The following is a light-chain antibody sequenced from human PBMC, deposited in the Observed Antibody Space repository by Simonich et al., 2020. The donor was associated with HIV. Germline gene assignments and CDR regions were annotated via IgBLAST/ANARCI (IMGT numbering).Light chain of an antibody. V-gene: IGKV1-39*01. Sequence: DIQMTQSPSSLSASVGDRVTITCRASQTIANYLNWYQQKPGTAPKLLIYAASSLQSGVPSRFSGSGSGTDFTLTISSLQPEDFATYYCQQYYTTAWTFGQGTRVEVK. CDR2: AAS. CDR1: QTIANY. J-gene: IGKJ1*01. CDR3: QQYYTTAWT.